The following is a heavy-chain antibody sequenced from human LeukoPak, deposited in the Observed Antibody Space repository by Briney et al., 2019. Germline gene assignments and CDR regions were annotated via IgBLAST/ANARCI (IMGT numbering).Heavy chain of an antibody. J-gene: IGHJ6*03. V-gene: IGHV4-59*01. Sequence: PSETLSLTCTVSGGSINSYYWSWIRQPPGKGLEWIGYIYYSGGTNYNPSLKSRVTISVDTSKNQFSLKLNSVTAADTAVYYCARARYYYYNYMDVWGKGTTVTVSS. CDR1: GGSINSYY. CDR2: IYYSGGT. CDR3: ARARYYYYNYMDV.